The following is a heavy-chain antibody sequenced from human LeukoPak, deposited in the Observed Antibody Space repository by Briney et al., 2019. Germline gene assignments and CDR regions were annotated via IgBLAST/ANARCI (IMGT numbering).Heavy chain of an antibody. V-gene: IGHV1-46*01. CDR2: IDPSGGST. CDR3: ARGELVLWFGELFEPGENWFDP. D-gene: IGHD3-10*01. J-gene: IGHJ5*02. CDR1: AYTFTSYY. Sequence: GASVKVSCKASAYTFTSYYMHWVRQAPGQGLEWMGIIDPSGGSTSYAQKFQGRVTMTRDMSTSTVYMELSSLRSEDTAVYYCARGELVLWFGELFEPGENWFDPWGQGTLVTVSS.